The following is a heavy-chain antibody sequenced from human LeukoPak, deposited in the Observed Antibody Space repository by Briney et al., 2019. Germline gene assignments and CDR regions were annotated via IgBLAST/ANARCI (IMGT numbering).Heavy chain of an antibody. CDR3: ARSSVSGTYSGGY. J-gene: IGHJ4*02. Sequence: PSETLSLTCTVSGGSISSYYWSWIRQPPGKGLEWIGYIYYSGTTNYNPSLKSRVTISADTSKNQFSLKLTSVTAADTAVYYCARSSVSGTYSGGYWGQGTLVTVSS. V-gene: IGHV4-59*08. D-gene: IGHD3-10*01. CDR1: GGSISSYY. CDR2: IYYSGTT.